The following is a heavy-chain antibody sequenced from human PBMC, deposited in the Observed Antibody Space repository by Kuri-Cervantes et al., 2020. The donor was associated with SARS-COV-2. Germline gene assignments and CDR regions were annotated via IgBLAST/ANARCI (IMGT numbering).Heavy chain of an antibody. CDR1: GFTFSNAW. Sequence: GGSLRLSCTASGFTFSNAWMNWVRQAPGKGLEWVSAISGSGGSTYYADSVKGRFTISRDNSKNTLYLQMNSLRAEDTAVYYCAKGSIAVAVSYFDYWGQGTLVTVSS. CDR2: ISGSGGST. J-gene: IGHJ4*02. V-gene: IGHV3-23*01. CDR3: AKGSIAVAVSYFDY. D-gene: IGHD6-19*01.